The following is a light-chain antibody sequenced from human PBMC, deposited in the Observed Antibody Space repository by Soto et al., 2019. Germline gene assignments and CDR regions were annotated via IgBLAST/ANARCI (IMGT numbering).Light chain of an antibody. CDR3: LQDFTYPRT. CDR2: SAS. V-gene: IGKV1-6*01. CDR1: QGIRNE. Sequence: AIQMTQSPSSVSASVGDRVTITCRASQGIRNELGWYQQKSGKAPKLLIYSASSLQSGVPSRFSGSGSGTDFILTISGLQAEDFATYFCLQDFTYPRTFGQGTKVDIK. J-gene: IGKJ1*01.